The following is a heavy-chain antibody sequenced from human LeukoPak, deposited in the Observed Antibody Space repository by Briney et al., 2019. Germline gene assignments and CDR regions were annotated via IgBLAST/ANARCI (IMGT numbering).Heavy chain of an antibody. J-gene: IGHJ3*01. D-gene: IGHD2-2*02. CDR3: ARVLGKRAAIDAFDV. CDR2: IIPIFGTA. CDR1: GGTFSSYA. V-gene: IGHV1-69*13. Sequence: GASVKVSCKASGGTFSSYAISWVRQAPGQGLEWMGGIIPIFGTANYAQKFQGRVTITADESTSTAYMELSSLRSEDTAVYYCARVLGKRAAIDAFDVWGQGTMVTVSS.